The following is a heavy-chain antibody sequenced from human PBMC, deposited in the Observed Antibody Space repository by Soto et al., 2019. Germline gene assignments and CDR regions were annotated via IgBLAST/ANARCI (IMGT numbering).Heavy chain of an antibody. CDR2: INSDGRST. J-gene: IGHJ6*02. CDR3: ARGGRYRENYYFGMDV. CDR1: GFSLSNYW. V-gene: IGHV3-74*01. Sequence: PGGSLRLSCAVSGFSLSNYWMHWVRQDPEKGLVWVSRINSDGRSTSYADSVKGRFTISRDNAKNTLYPHMDSLRAEDTAVYYCARGGRYRENYYFGMDVWGQGTTVTVSS. D-gene: IGHD1-26*01.